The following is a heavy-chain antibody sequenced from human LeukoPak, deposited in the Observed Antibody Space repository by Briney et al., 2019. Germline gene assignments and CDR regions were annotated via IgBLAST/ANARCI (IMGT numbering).Heavy chain of an antibody. CDR2: IGSAGYT. V-gene: IGHV3-13*01. J-gene: IGHJ4*02. Sequence: GGSLRLSCEVSGFTFDNNDMHWVRQTRGQGLEWVSAIGSAGYTYYADSVRGRFTITRDNAKQSLYLQMNSLRVEDTAVYHCVRQPDSARYGFDYWGRGTQVTVSS. D-gene: IGHD1-14*01. CDR1: GFTFDNND. CDR3: VRQPDSARYGFDY.